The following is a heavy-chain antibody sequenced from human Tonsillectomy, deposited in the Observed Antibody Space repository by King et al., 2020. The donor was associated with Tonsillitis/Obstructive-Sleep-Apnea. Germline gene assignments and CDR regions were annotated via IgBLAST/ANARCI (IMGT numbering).Heavy chain of an antibody. CDR2: FSSFAST. D-gene: IGHD3-16*01. V-gene: IGHV4-59*01. Sequence: QLQESGPGLVKPSETLSLTCTVSGGSISGYQWSWIRQPPGKGLEWIGDFSSFASTNYNPSLKSRVTISVDTSKKQFSLKLNSVTAADTALYYCARDNMGSLDYWGQGTLVTVSS. CDR1: GGSISGYQ. J-gene: IGHJ4*02. CDR3: ARDNMGSLDY.